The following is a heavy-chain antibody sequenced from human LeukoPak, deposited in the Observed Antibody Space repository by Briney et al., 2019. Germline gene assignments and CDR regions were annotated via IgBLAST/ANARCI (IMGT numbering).Heavy chain of an antibody. V-gene: IGHV3-30*01. Sequence: PGKSLRLSCAASGFTFSSHAMHWVRQAPGKGLEWVAIMSNDGSKKFYADSLKGRFTISRDNSKNTLYLQMNSLRSEDTAVYFCARDGIVLRFLEWLFFLDYWGQGTLVTVSS. J-gene: IGHJ4*02. CDR2: MSNDGSKK. CDR3: ARDGIVLRFLEWLFFLDY. D-gene: IGHD3-3*01. CDR1: GFTFSSHA.